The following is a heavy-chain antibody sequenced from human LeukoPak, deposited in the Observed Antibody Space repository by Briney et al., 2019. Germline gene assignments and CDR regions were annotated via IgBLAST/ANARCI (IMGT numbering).Heavy chain of an antibody. J-gene: IGHJ4*02. CDR2: IYYSGST. V-gene: IGHV4-30-4*01. CDR3: ARAPGQQPDFDY. Sequence: SETLSLTCTVSGGSISSGDYYWSWIRQPPGKGLEWTGYIYYSGSTYYNPSLKSRVTISVDTSKNQFSLKLSSVTAADTAVYYCARAPGQQPDFDYWGQGTLVTVSS. CDR1: GGSISSGDYY. D-gene: IGHD6-13*01.